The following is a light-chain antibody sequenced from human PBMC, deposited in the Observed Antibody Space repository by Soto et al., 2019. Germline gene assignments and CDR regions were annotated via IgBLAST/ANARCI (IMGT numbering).Light chain of an antibody. V-gene: IGKV1-13*02. Sequence: IQLTQSPSSLSASVGDRVTITCRAGQGIGSALAWYQQRPGKAPKLLLYDASNLEAGVPSRFSGSGSGTDFTLTITSLRPEDFATYDCQQFNGFPLTFGGGTKVQIK. CDR2: DAS. CDR1: QGIGSA. J-gene: IGKJ4*01. CDR3: QQFNGFPLT.